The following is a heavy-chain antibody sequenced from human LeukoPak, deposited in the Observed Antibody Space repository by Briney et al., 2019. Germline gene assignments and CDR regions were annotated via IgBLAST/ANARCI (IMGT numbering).Heavy chain of an antibody. CDR1: GYTFTSYG. D-gene: IGHD2-2*01. J-gene: IGHJ4*02. CDR2: ISAYNGNT. V-gene: IGHV1-18*01. Sequence: ASVKVSCKASGYTFTSYGISWVRQAPGQGLEWMGWISAYNGNTKYAQKLQGRVTMTTDTSTSTAYLELRSLISADTAVDYCARTLPDIVVVPAAPPSFDYWGQGTLVTVSS. CDR3: ARTLPDIVVVPAAPPSFDY.